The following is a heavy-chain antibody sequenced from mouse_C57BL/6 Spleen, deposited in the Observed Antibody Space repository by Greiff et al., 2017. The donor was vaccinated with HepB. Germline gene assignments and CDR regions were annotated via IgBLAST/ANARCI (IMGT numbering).Heavy chain of an antibody. J-gene: IGHJ2*01. V-gene: IGHV1-18*01. CDR1: GYTFTDYN. CDR3: ARAPYYGSPFDY. D-gene: IGHD1-1*01. Sequence: VQLQQSGPELVKPGASVKIPCKASGYTFTDYNMDWVKQSHGKGLEWIGHINPNNGGTIYNQKFKGKATLTVDKSSSTAYMELRSLTSEDTAVYYCARAPYYGSPFDYWGQGTTLTVSS. CDR2: INPNNGGT.